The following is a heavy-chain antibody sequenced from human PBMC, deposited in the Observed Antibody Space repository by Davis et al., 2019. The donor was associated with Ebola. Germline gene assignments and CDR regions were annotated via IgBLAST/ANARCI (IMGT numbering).Heavy chain of an antibody. CDR1: GGSISSYY. V-gene: IGHV4-59*08. CDR3: ARLGGTIFGVVFNYYMDV. Sequence: PSETLSLTCTVSGGSISSYYWSWIRRPPGKGLEWIGYIYYTGSTNYNPSLKSRVTISVDTSKNQFSLKLRSVTAADTAVYYCARLGGTIFGVVFNYYMDVWGKGTTVTVSS. D-gene: IGHD3-3*01. CDR2: IYYTGST. J-gene: IGHJ6*03.